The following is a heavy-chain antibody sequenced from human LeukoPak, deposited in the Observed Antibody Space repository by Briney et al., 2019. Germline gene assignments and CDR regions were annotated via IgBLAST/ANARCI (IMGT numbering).Heavy chain of an antibody. V-gene: IGHV1-2*02. J-gene: IGHJ3*02. Sequence: ASVKVFCKASGYTFTRYYMHRVRQAPGQGLEWMGWINPNSGGTNYAQKFQGRVTMTRDTSISTAYMELSRLRSDDTAVYYCARDLLGDAFDIWGQGTMVTVSS. CDR2: INPNSGGT. CDR3: ARDLLGDAFDI. CDR1: GYTFTRYY. D-gene: IGHD3-16*01.